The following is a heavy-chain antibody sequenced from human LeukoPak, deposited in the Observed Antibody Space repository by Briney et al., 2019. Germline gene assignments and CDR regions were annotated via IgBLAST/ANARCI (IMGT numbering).Heavy chain of an antibody. J-gene: IGHJ4*02. CDR3: AKVSNSVLGANDY. V-gene: IGHV3-23*01. Sequence: GGSLRLSCAAYGFTFSSYAMSWVRQAPGKGLEWVSAISGSGGSTYYADSVKGRFTISRDSSKNTLYLQMNSLRAEDTAVYYCAKVSNSVLGANDYWGQGTLVTVSS. D-gene: IGHD3-10*01. CDR2: ISGSGGST. CDR1: GFTFSSYA.